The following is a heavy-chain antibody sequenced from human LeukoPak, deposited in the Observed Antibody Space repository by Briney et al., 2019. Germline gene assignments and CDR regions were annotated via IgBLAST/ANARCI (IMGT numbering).Heavy chain of an antibody. Sequence: SVKVSCKASGGTFSSYAISWVRQAPGQGLEWMGGIIPIFGTANYAQKFQGRVTITANESTSTAYMELSSLRSEDTAVYYCARVVDSSGAFDYWGQGTLVTVSS. CDR1: GGTFSSYA. CDR2: IIPIFGTA. V-gene: IGHV1-69*13. D-gene: IGHD3-22*01. CDR3: ARVVDSSGAFDY. J-gene: IGHJ4*02.